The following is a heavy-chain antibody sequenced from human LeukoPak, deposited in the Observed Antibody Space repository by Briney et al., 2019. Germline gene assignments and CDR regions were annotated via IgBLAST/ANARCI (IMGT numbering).Heavy chain of an antibody. CDR3: ASTRFDYDFWSGFLAHDAFDI. Sequence: SETLSLTCAVYGGSFSGYYWSWIRQPPGKGLEWIGEINHSGSTNYNPSLKSRVTISVDTSKNQFSLKLSSVTAADTAVYYCASTRFDYDFWSGFLAHDAFDIWGQGTMVTVSS. V-gene: IGHV4-34*01. CDR2: INHSGST. D-gene: IGHD3-3*01. CDR1: GGSFSGYY. J-gene: IGHJ3*02.